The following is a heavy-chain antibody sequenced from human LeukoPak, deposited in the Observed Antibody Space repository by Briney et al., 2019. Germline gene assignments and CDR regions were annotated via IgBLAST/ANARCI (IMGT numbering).Heavy chain of an antibody. CDR2: ISYDGSNK. J-gene: IGHJ4*02. V-gene: IGHV3-30-3*01. D-gene: IGHD6-19*01. CDR3: ARDREVAGSSFDY. Sequence: PGRSLRLSCAASGFTFSSYATHWVRQAPGKGLEWVAVISYDGSNKYYADSVKGRFTISGDNSKNTLYLQMNSLRAEDTAVYYCARDREVAGSSFDYWGQGTLVTVSS. CDR1: GFTFSSYA.